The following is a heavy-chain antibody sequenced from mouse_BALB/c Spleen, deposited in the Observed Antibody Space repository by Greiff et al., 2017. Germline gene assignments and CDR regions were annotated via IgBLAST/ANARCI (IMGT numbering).Heavy chain of an antibody. CDR1: GYTFTSYV. V-gene: IGHV1-14*01. CDR3: ALLRRGYAMDY. Sequence: VQLQQSGPELVKPGASVKMSCKASGYTFTSYVMYWVKQKPGQGLEWIGYINPYNDGTKYNEKFKGKATLTSDKSSSTAYMELSSLTSEDSAVYYCALLRRGYAMDYWGQGTSGTVSS. J-gene: IGHJ4*01. CDR2: INPYNDGT. D-gene: IGHD2-12*01.